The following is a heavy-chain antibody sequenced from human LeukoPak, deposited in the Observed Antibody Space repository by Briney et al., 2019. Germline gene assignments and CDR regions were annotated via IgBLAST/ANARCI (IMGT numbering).Heavy chain of an antibody. Sequence: SETLSLTCTVSGGSISSYYWSWIRQPAGKGLEWIGRIYTSGSTNYNPSLKSRVTMSVDTSKNQFSLKLSSVTAADTAVYYCARANYYGSGSRRIWYFDYWGQGTLVTVSS. J-gene: IGHJ4*02. CDR1: GGSISSYY. CDR2: IYTSGST. CDR3: ARANYYGSGSRRIWYFDY. D-gene: IGHD3-10*01. V-gene: IGHV4-4*07.